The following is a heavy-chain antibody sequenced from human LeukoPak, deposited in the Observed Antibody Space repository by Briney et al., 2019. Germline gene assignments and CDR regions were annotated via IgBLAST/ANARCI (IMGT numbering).Heavy chain of an antibody. D-gene: IGHD5-18*01. J-gene: IGHJ6*02. CDR2: ISSSSSTI. Sequence: GGSLRLSCAASGFTFSSYWMSWVRQAPGKGLEWVSYISSSSSTIYYADSVKGRFTISRDNAKNSLYLQMSSLRAEDTAVYYCARRDNRIQPNPKPYYYYGMDVWGQGTTVTVSS. V-gene: IGHV3-48*04. CDR3: ARRDNRIQPNPKPYYYYGMDV. CDR1: GFTFSSYW.